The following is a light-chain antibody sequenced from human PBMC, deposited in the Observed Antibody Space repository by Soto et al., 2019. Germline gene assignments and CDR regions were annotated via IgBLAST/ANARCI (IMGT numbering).Light chain of an antibody. CDR3: QQYGTSPLT. J-gene: IGKJ3*01. V-gene: IGKV3-20*01. CDR1: QSVSSSY. Sequence: EIVLTQSPGTLSLSPGERATLSCRASQSVSSSYLAWYQRKPGQAPRILIYGASIRATGIPDRFSGSGSGTDFTLTISRLEPEDFAVYYCQQYGTSPLTFGPGTKVDI. CDR2: GAS.